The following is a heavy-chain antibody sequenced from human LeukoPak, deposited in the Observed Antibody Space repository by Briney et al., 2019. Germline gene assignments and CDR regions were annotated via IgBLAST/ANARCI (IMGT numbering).Heavy chain of an antibody. CDR3: ARDAQWLVPEGYYYYMDV. Sequence: GGSLRLSCAGSGFTFSRYNMNWVRQAPGEGLERVSSISSSSSYIYYADSVKGRFTISRDNAQNSLFLQMNSLRAEDTAVYYCARDAQWLVPEGYYYYMDVWGKGTTVTVSS. V-gene: IGHV3-21*01. CDR1: GFTFSRYN. D-gene: IGHD6-19*01. J-gene: IGHJ6*03. CDR2: ISSSSSYI.